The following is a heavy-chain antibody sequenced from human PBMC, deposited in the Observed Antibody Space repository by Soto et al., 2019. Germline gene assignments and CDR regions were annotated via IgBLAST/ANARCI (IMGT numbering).Heavy chain of an antibody. CDR2: ISSSGSTI. Sequence: QVQLVESGGGLVKPGGSLRLSCAASGFTFSDYYMSWIRQAPGKGLEWVSYISSSGSTIYYADSVKGRFTISRDNAKNSLYLQMNSLRAEDTAVYYCTRARDIVVVPAAIPDYWGQGTLVTVSS. J-gene: IGHJ4*02. CDR3: TRARDIVVVPAAIPDY. D-gene: IGHD2-2*02. CDR1: GFTFSDYY. V-gene: IGHV3-11*01.